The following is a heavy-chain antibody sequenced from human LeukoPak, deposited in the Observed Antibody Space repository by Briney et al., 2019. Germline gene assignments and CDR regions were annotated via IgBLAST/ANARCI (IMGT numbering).Heavy chain of an antibody. CDR2: INHSGST. J-gene: IGHJ3*02. Sequence: PSETLSLTCTVSGGSISSSSYYWGWIRQPPGKGLEWIGEINHSGSTNYNPSLKSRVTISVDTSKNQFSLKLSSVTAADTAVYYCARGGKFRVLSAFDIWGQGTMVTVSS. D-gene: IGHD2-15*01. CDR1: GGSISSSSYY. CDR3: ARGGKFRVLSAFDI. V-gene: IGHV4-39*07.